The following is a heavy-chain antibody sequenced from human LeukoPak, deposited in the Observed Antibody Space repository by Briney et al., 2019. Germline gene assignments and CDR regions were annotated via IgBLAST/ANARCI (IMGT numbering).Heavy chain of an antibody. D-gene: IGHD3-22*01. V-gene: IGHV1-46*01. J-gene: IGHJ6*02. CDR3: ARGDSRLWDYYYGMDV. CDR2: INPSGGST. CDR1: GYTFTSYY. Sequence: ASVKVSCKASGYTFTSYYMHWVRQAPGQGLEWMGIINPSGGSTSYAQKFQGRVTMTRDTSMSTVYMELSSLRSEDTAVYYCARGDSRLWDYYYGMDVWGQGTTVTVSS.